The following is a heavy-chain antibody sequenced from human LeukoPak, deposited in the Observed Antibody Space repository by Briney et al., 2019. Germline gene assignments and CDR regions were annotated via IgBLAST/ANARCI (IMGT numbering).Heavy chain of an antibody. J-gene: IGHJ4*02. CDR1: GGSFSGYY. CDR2: INHSGST. CDR3: ASFSRSGWPDY. V-gene: IGHV4-34*01. Sequence: SETLSLTCAVYGGSFSGYYWSWIRQPPGKGLEWIGEINHSGSTNYNPSLKSRVTISVDTSKNQFSLKLSSVTAADTAVYYCASFSRSGWPDYWGQGTLVTVSS. D-gene: IGHD6-19*01.